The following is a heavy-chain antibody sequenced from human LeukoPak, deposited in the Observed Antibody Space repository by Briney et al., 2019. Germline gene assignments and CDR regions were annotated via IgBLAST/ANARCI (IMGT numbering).Heavy chain of an antibody. CDR2: FNSDGSWT. V-gene: IGHV3-74*01. D-gene: IGHD2-2*01. J-gene: IGHJ4*02. Sequence: GGSLRLSCAASGNYWMHWVRQAPGKGLVWVSHFNSDGSWTTYVDSVKGRFTISKDNAKNMVYLQMNNLRAEDMAVYYCVSFYETYWGRGTLVTVSS. CDR3: VSFYETY. CDR1: GNYW.